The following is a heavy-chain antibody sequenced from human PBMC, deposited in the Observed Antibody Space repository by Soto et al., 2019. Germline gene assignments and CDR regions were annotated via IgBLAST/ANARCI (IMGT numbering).Heavy chain of an antibody. J-gene: IGHJ6*01. V-gene: IGHV3-11*01. Sequence: LRLSCAASVFTFSDYYMIWIRQAPGKGLEWVSYISSSGNSIYYADSVKGRFTISRDSAKNSLYLQMNSLRAEDTAVYYCARDYSDSSGFFGDYYGMDVWGQGTTVTVSS. CDR2: ISSSGNSI. CDR3: ARDYSDSSGFFGDYYGMDV. D-gene: IGHD3-22*01. CDR1: VFTFSDYY.